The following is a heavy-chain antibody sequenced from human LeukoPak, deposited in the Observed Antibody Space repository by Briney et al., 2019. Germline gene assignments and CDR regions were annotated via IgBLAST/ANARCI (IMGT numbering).Heavy chain of an antibody. CDR2: ISYDGSNK. D-gene: IGHD5-12*01. Sequence: GSLKLSCAASGFTFSSYGMHWVRQAPGKGLEWGAVISYDGSNKYYADSVKGRFTISRDNSKNTLYLQMNSLRAEDTAVYYCAKDVVATPTALDYWGQGTLVTVSS. CDR1: GFTFSSYG. V-gene: IGHV3-30*18. J-gene: IGHJ4*02. CDR3: AKDVVATPTALDY.